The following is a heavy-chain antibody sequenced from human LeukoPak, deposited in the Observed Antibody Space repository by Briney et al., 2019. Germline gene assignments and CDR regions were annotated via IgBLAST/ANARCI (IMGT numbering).Heavy chain of an antibody. V-gene: IGHV3-30*14. CDR1: GFTFSSYA. J-gene: IGHJ4*02. D-gene: IGHD3-22*01. Sequence: GGSLRLSCAASGFTFSSYAMHWVRQAPGKGLEWVAVISYDGSNKYYADSVKGRFTISRDNSKNTLYLQMNSLRAEDTAVYYCARQDYYDSSGYYDYWGQGTLVTVSS. CDR2: ISYDGSNK. CDR3: ARQDYYDSSGYYDY.